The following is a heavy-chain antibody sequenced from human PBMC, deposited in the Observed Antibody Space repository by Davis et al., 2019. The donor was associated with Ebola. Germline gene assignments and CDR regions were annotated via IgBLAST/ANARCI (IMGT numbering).Heavy chain of an antibody. J-gene: IGHJ4*02. D-gene: IGHD6-19*01. CDR1: GYTFTSYA. V-gene: IGHV1-3*01. Sequence: ASVKVSCKASGYTFTSYAMHWVRQAPGQRLEWMGWINAGNGNTKYSQKFQGRVTITRDTSASTAYMELSSLRSEDTAVYYCARDLRGWYSFDFWGQGTLVTVSS. CDR3: ARDLRGWYSFDF. CDR2: INAGNGNT.